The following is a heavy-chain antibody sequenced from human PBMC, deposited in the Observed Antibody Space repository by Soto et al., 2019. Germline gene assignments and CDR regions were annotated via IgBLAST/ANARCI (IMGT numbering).Heavy chain of an antibody. D-gene: IGHD3-22*01. V-gene: IGHV4-59*01. CDR2: SYYSGST. J-gene: IGHJ4*02. CDR1: GGSISSYY. CDR3: ARARIYYNNFDY. Sequence: SETLSLTCTVFGGSISSYYWSWVRQPPGKGLEWIGYSYYSGSTSYNPSLKSRVAISVDTSRNQFSLRLNSVTAADTAVYFCARARIYYNNFDYWGQGTLVTVSS.